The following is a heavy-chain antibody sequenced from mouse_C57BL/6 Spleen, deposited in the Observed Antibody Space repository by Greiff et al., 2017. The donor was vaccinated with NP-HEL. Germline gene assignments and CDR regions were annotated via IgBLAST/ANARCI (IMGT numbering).Heavy chain of an antibody. CDR2: IWSGGST. J-gene: IGHJ4*01. Sequence: QVQLKQSGPGLVQPSQSLSITCTVSGFSLTSYGVHWVRQSPGRGLEWLGVIWSGGSTDYNAAFISRLSISKDNSKSHGFFKMNSLQADDTAIYCCARKTGYAMDYWGQGTSVTVSS. CDR1: GFSLTSYG. D-gene: IGHD4-1*01. V-gene: IGHV2-2*01. CDR3: ARKTGYAMDY.